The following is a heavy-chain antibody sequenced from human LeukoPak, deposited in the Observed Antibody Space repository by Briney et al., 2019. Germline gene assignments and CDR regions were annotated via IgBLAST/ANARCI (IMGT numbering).Heavy chain of an antibody. V-gene: IGHV3-23*01. CDR1: GFTFGAYA. Sequence: HTGGSLRLSCTASGFTFGAYAMSWVRQAPGKGLEWVSAIGYSAGDTYYADSVKGRFTISRDNSMNTLYLQMSSLRADDTALYYCAKDDDGHHHGVDHWGQGTLVTVSS. J-gene: IGHJ4*02. CDR2: IGYSAGDT. D-gene: IGHD4-17*01. CDR3: AKDDDGHHHGVDH.